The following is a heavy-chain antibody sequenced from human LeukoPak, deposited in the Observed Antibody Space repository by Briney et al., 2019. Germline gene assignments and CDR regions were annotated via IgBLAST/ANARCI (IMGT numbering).Heavy chain of an antibody. D-gene: IGHD3-22*01. CDR1: GGSFSGYY. CDR2: INHSGST. J-gene: IGHJ4*02. V-gene: IGHV4-34*01. CDR3: ARQGSTDYDSSGDTIDY. Sequence: SETLSLTCAVYGGSFSGYYWSWIRQPPGKGLEWIGEINHSGSTNYNPSLKSRVTISVDTSKNQFSLKLSSVTAADTAVYYCARQGSTDYDSSGDTIDYWGQGTLVTVSS.